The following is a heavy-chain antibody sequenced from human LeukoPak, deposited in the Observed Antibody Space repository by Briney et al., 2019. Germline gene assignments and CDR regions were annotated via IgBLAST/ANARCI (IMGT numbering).Heavy chain of an antibody. D-gene: IGHD3-3*01. CDR1: GGSISSGGYS. CDR3: ARGGDFWSGYYTGSDYFDY. J-gene: IGHJ4*02. Sequence: SETLSLTCAVSGGSISSGGYSWSWIRQPPGTGLEWIGYIYHSGSTYYNPSLKSRVTISVDRSKNQFSLKLSSVTAADTAVYYCARGGDFWSGYYTGSDYFDYWGQGTLVTVSS. CDR2: IYHSGST. V-gene: IGHV4-30-2*01.